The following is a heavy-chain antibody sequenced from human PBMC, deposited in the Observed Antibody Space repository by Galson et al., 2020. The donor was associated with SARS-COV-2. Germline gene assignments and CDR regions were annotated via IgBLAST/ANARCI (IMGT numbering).Heavy chain of an antibody. V-gene: IGHV1-2*02. Sequence: ASVKVSCKASGFTFTDYYMNWVRQAPGQGLEWVGWINPYSGDTDQAQNFQGRVTMTSDTTINTAYMELSSLRSDDTALYYCASGDYGVSWGQGTLITVSS. D-gene: IGHD4-17*01. CDR2: INPYSGDT. J-gene: IGHJ1*01. CDR1: GFTFTDYY. CDR3: ASGDYGVS.